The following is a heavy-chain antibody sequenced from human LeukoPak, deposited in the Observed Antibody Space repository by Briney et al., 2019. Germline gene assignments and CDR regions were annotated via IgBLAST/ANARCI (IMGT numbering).Heavy chain of an antibody. D-gene: IGHD1-7*01. CDR3: IRDDGNYGIDY. CDR1: RFTFSSYW. CDR2: IKSDGTYT. J-gene: IGHJ4*02. Sequence: GGSLRLSCAASRFTFSSYWMHWVRQAPGKGLVWVSRIKSDGTYTDYMDSVKGRFTISRDNAKNTLFLQMNSLRADDTAVYYCIRDDGNYGIDYWGQGTLVTVSS. V-gene: IGHV3-74*01.